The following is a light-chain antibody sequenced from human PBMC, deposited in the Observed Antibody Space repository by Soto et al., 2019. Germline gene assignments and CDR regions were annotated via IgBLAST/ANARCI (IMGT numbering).Light chain of an antibody. J-gene: IGKJ1*01. CDR2: GAS. Sequence: EIVLTQSPGTLSLSPGERATLSCRASQSVSSSFLAWYQQKPGQAPRLLIYGASSRATGIPDRFSGSGSGTDFTLTIIRLEPEGFAVYYCQQYGSSPWTFGQGTKVEIK. V-gene: IGKV3-20*01. CDR3: QQYGSSPWT. CDR1: QSVSSSF.